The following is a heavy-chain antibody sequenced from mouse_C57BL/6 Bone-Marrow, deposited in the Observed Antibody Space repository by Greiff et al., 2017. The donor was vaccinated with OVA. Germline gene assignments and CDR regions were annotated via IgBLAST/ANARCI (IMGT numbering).Heavy chain of an antibody. CDR1: GYAFSSSW. D-gene: IGHD2-4*01. CDR2: IYPGDGDT. J-gene: IGHJ1*03. Sequence: QVQLQQSGPELVKPGASVKISCKASGYAFSSSWMNWVKQRPGKGLEWIGRIYPGDGDTNYNGKFKGKATLTADKSSSTAYMQLSSLTSEDSAVYFCASGLPGVWGTGTTVTVSS. CDR3: ASGLPGV. V-gene: IGHV1-82*01.